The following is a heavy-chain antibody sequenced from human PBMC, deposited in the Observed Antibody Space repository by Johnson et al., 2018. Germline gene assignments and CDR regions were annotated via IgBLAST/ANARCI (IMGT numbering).Heavy chain of an antibody. CDR1: GFTFSSWP. D-gene: IGHD4/OR15-4a*01. V-gene: IGHV3-23*04. J-gene: IGHJ4*02. CDR2: ITDSGSHT. Sequence: VQLVQSGGGLVQPGGSLRLSCAASGFTFSSWPMTWVRQAPGKGLEYVSSITDSGSHTFYADSVRGRFTISRDNSSNMLYLQMNRVRVEDMAVYYCAKGVLDRGVGHWGQGTGVTVSS. CDR3: AKGVLDRGVGH.